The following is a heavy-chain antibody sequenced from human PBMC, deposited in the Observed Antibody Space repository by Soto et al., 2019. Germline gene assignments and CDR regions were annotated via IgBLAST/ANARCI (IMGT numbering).Heavy chain of an antibody. CDR3: ARERTGATMTS. CDR2: MNPNSGST. D-gene: IGHD1-26*01. Sequence: ASVKVSCKASGYSFTSYDINWVRQATGQGLEWMGWMNPNSGSTDYAQRFQGRVTMTRNTSISTAYMELSSLRSEDTAVYYCARERTGATMTSWGQGTLVTVSS. V-gene: IGHV1-8*01. J-gene: IGHJ4*02. CDR1: GYSFTSYD.